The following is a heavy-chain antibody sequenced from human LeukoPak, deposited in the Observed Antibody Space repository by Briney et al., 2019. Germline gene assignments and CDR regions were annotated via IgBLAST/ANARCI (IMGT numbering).Heavy chain of an antibody. Sequence: SVKVSCKASGGTFSSYAISWVRQAPGQGLEWMGRIIPIFGTANYARKFQGRVTITTDESTSTAYMELSSLRSEDTAVYYCARDGWSDTAMATGSFYFDYWGQGTLVTVSS. CDR2: IIPIFGTA. CDR3: ARDGWSDTAMATGSFYFDY. CDR1: GGTFSSYA. V-gene: IGHV1-69*05. D-gene: IGHD5-18*01. J-gene: IGHJ4*02.